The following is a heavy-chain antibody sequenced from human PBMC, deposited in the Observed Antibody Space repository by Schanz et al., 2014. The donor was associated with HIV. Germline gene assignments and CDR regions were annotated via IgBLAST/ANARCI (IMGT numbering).Heavy chain of an antibody. CDR3: ARDPYCRTTSCYSTAFDL. CDR2: ISYDGSNK. V-gene: IGHV3-30*03. Sequence: VQLLESGGGLVQPGGSLRLSCAASGFTFSSYAMSWVRQAPGKGLEWVAVISYDGSNKKYADSVKGRFTISRDNSKNTLNLQMKSLRAEDTAVYYCARDPYCRTTSCYSTAFDLWGQGTLVTVSS. J-gene: IGHJ3*01. D-gene: IGHD2-2*01. CDR1: GFTFSSYA.